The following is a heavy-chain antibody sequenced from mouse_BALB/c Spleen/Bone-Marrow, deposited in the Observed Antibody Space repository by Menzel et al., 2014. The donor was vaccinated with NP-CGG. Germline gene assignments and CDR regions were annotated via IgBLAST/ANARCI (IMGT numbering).Heavy chain of an antibody. D-gene: IGHD1-1*01. Sequence: VQLKESGGGLVQPGGSRKLSCAASGFTLSSFGMHWVRQAPEKGLEWVAYISSGSSTVYYADKVMGRFTISRDNPKNTLFLQMTSLRSEDTAMYYCARSGSSSGYFDYWGQGTTLTVSS. CDR1: GFTLSSFG. CDR2: ISSGSSTV. V-gene: IGHV5-17*02. CDR3: ARSGSSSGYFDY. J-gene: IGHJ2*01.